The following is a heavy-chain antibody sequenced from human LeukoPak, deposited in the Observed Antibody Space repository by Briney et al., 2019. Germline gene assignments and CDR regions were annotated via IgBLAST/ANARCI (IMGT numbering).Heavy chain of an antibody. CDR2: ISSDGNSE. CDR1: GFTFSSSV. Sequence: GGSLRLPCAASGFTFSSSVMHWVRQAPGKRLEWMAGISSDGNSEHFVDSVKGRLTISRDNSNNTLYLQMNSLRLEDTAVYYCAREGHSSGHCGAFDIWGQGTMITVSS. V-gene: IGHV3-30*03. CDR3: AREGHSSGHCGAFDI. D-gene: IGHD3-22*01. J-gene: IGHJ3*02.